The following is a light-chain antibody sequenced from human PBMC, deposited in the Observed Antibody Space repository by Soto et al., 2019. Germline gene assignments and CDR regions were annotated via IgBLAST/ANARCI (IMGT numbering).Light chain of an antibody. CDR1: QSVSSSY. J-gene: IGKJ5*01. V-gene: IGKV3-20*01. Sequence: MGLRESPASLPSSPGERATLSCRASQSVSSSYLAWYQQKPGQAPRLLIYGASGRATGIPDRFSGSGSGTDFTLTISRLEPEDFAVYYCQQYGSSPPITFGQGHDWRL. CDR2: GAS. CDR3: QQYGSSPPIT.